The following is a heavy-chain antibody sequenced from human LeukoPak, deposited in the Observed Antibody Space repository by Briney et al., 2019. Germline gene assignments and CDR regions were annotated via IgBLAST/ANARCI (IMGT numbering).Heavy chain of an antibody. V-gene: IGHV3-13*01. CDR3: AREALGSGWQNVDY. CDR2: INSVGVT. J-gene: IGHJ4*02. D-gene: IGHD6-19*01. Sequence: PGGSLRLSCAASGFTFSSYDMHWVRQVTGKGLEWVSTINSVGVTYYPDSVKGRFTISRENDKNSLYLQMNSLRVGDTAVYYCAREALGSGWQNVDYWGQGTLVTVSS. CDR1: GFTFSSYD.